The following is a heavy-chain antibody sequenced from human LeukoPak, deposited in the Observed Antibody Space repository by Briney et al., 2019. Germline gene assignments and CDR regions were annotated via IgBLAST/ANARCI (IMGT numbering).Heavy chain of an antibody. J-gene: IGHJ6*02. V-gene: IGHV3-23*01. CDR3: AKGSFMVRFYGMDV. D-gene: IGHD3-10*01. CDR2: ISGSGGST. Sequence: GGSLRLSCAASGFTFSSYAMSWVRQVPGKGLEWVSAISGSGGSTYYADSVKGRFTISRDNSKNTLYLQMNSLRAEDTAVYYCAKGSFMVRFYGMDVWGQGTTVTVSS. CDR1: GFTFSSYA.